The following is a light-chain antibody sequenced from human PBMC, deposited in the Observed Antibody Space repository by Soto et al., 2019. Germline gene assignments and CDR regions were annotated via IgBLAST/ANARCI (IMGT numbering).Light chain of an antibody. V-gene: IGKV1-33*01. Sequence: IQITQSPSSLSSSLGDIVTITFQASQDVSNYLNWYQQKLGKAPKLLIYDASNLETGVPSRFSGSGSGTYFSFTISSLQPEDFATYYCQQYSNLITSGQGTRMEIK. J-gene: IGKJ5*01. CDR1: QDVSNY. CDR2: DAS. CDR3: QQYSNLIT.